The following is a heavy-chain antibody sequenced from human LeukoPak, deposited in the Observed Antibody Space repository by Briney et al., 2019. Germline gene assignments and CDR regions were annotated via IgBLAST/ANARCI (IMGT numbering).Heavy chain of an antibody. D-gene: IGHD2-15*01. CDR2: ISGSGGST. CDR1: RFTFSSYA. J-gene: IGHJ4*02. Sequence: GGSLRLSCAASRFTFSSYAMSWVRQAPGKGLEWVSAISGSGGSTYYADSVKGRFTISRDNSKNTLFLQMNSLRVEDTAVFYCAKERSSGIDYWGQGTLVTVSS. CDR3: AKERSSGIDY. V-gene: IGHV3-23*01.